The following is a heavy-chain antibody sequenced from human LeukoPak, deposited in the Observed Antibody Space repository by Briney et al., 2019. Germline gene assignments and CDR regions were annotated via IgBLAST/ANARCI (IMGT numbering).Heavy chain of an antibody. V-gene: IGHV3-23*01. CDR3: ARDEIPNRYCSGGSCYGLFDY. Sequence: GGSLRLSCAASGFTFSSYAMSWVRQAPGKGLEWVSGISGGGGSTYYADSVKGRFTISRDNSKNTLYLQMNSLRAEDTAVYYCARDEIPNRYCSGGSCYGLFDYWGQGTLVTVSS. J-gene: IGHJ4*02. CDR2: ISGGGGST. CDR1: GFTFSSYA. D-gene: IGHD2-15*01.